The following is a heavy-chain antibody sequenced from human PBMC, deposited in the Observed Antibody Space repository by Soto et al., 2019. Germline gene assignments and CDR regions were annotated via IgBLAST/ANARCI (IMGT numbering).Heavy chain of an antibody. CDR3: ARGYCSSTSCYVFDY. CDR1: GYTFTSYA. Sequence: QVQLVQSGAEVKKPGASVKVSCKASGYTFTSYAMHWVRQAPGQRLEWMGWINAGNGNTKYSQKFQGRVTITRETSASTAYMELSSLRSEDTAVYYCARGYCSSTSCYVFDYWGQGTLVTVSS. V-gene: IGHV1-3*01. J-gene: IGHJ4*02. CDR2: INAGNGNT. D-gene: IGHD2-2*01.